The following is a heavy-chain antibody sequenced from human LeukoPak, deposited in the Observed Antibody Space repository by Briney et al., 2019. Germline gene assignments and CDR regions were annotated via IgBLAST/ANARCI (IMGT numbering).Heavy chain of an antibody. D-gene: IGHD6-19*01. CDR3: ASIPGIAVAAGY. CDR1: GYTFTGYY. V-gene: IGHV1-2*02. CDR2: INPNSGGT. J-gene: IGHJ4*02. Sequence: ASVKVSCKASGYTFTGYYMHWMRQAPGQGLEWMGWINPNSGGTNYAQKFQGRVTMTRDTPISTAYMELSRVRSDDTAVYYCASIPGIAVAAGYWGQGTLVTVSS.